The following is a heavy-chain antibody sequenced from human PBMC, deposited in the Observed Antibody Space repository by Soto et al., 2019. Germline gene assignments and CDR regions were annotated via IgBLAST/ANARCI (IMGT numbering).Heavy chain of an antibody. CDR3: GRDWVWFGAHPIDN. J-gene: IGHJ4*02. V-gene: IGHV3-30*03. Sequence: QVQVVESGGGVVQPGRSLRLSCAASGFTFSNYGMHWVRQAPGKGLDWVAVISYDGCIEYYSESVKGRFTMSRDNSENSVYLQMNSLRTEDTAVDFCGRDWVWFGAHPIDNWGQGTLVTVSS. CDR1: GFTFSNYG. CDR2: ISYDGCIE. D-gene: IGHD3-10*01.